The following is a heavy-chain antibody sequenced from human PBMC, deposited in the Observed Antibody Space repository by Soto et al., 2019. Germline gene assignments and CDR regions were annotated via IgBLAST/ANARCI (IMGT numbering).Heavy chain of an antibody. Sequence: GESLKISCKGSGYSFTSYWIGWVRQMPGKGLEWMGIIYPGDSDTRYSPSFQGQVTISADKSISTAYLQWSSLKASDTAMYYCARAENYCICGSCYDRDYYYYGMDVWCEG. CDR3: ARAENYCICGSCYDRDYYYYGMDV. V-gene: IGHV5-51*01. CDR2: IYPGDSDT. J-gene: IGHJ6*02. CDR1: GYSFTSYW. D-gene: IGHD2-15*01.